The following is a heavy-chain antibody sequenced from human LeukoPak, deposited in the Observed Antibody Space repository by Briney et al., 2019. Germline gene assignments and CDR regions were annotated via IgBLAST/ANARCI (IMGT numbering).Heavy chain of an antibody. V-gene: IGHV1-46*01. CDR2: INPSGGST. CDR1: GYTFTSYY. D-gene: IGHD3-22*01. Sequence: GASVKVSCKASGYTFTSYYMHWVRQAPGQGLEWMGIINPSGGSTSYAQKFQGRVTMTRDTSISTAYMELSRLRSDDTAVYYCASHISSYYYDSSGYPSGAFDIWGQGTMVTVSS. J-gene: IGHJ3*02. CDR3: ASHISSYYYDSSGYPSGAFDI.